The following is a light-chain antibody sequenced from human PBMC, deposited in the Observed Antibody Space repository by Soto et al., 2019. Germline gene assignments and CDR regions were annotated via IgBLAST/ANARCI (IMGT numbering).Light chain of an antibody. CDR2: AAS. V-gene: IGKV1-39*01. J-gene: IGKJ1*01. CDR3: QQSYSTPPG. CDR1: QSISSY. Sequence: DIQMTQSPSSLSASVGDRVTITCRASQSISSYLNWYQQKPGKAPKLLIYAASSLQSGVPSRFSGSGSGTDFTLTISSLQPEDFETYYCQQSYSTPPGFGQGTKVEIK.